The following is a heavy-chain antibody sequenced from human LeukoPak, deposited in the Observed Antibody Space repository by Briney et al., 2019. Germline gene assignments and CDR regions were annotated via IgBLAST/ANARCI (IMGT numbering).Heavy chain of an antibody. CDR2: INPNSGGT. CDR3: ARSTVTTNYYYYYYMDV. V-gene: IGHV1-2*02. CDR1: GYTFTGYY. J-gene: IGHJ6*03. Sequence: ASVKVSCKASGYTFTGYYIHWVRQAPGQGLEWMGWINPNSGGTKYAQKFQGRVTMTRDTSISTAYMELRRLRSDHTAVYYCARSTVTTNYYYYYYMDVWGKGTTVTVSS. D-gene: IGHD4-17*01.